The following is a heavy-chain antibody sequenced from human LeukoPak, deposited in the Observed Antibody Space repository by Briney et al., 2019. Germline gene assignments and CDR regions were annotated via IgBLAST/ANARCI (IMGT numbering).Heavy chain of an antibody. J-gene: IGHJ4*02. D-gene: IGHD6-13*01. Sequence: GGSLRLSCVASGFSLSNYVMSWVRQPPGKGLQWVSTISGGGSTTYYADSVKGRFTTSRDNSNNALYLQLNSLRAEDTATYYCAKGAQGAAAGAHYWLHYWGQGTLVTVTS. V-gene: IGHV3-23*01. CDR1: GFSLSNYV. CDR2: ISGGGSTT. CDR3: AKGAQGAAAGAHYWLHY.